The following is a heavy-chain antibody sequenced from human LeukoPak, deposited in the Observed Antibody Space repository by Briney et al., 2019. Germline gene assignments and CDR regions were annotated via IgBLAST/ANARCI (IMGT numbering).Heavy chain of an antibody. Sequence: PSETLSLTCTVSGGSISSGDYYWGWLRQPPGKGLEWIGYIYYSGTTYYNPSLKTRVTISIDTSKNQFSLKLSPVTAADTAVYYCARVEVAVVAAAQTPKYGMDVWGQGTTVAVSS. CDR3: ARVEVAVVAAAQTPKYGMDV. CDR1: GGSISSGDYY. D-gene: IGHD2-21*02. V-gene: IGHV4-30-4*01. CDR2: IYYSGTT. J-gene: IGHJ6*02.